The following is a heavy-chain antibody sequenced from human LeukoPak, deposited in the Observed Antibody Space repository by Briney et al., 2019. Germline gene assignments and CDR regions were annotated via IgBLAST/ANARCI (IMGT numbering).Heavy chain of an antibody. CDR3: AKPITIFGVVIGPFDY. D-gene: IGHD3-3*01. J-gene: IGHJ4*01. Sequence: QPGGSLRLSCAASGFTFSSYAMSWVRQAPGKGLEWVSAISGSGGSTYYADSVKGRFTISRDNSKNTLYLQMNSLRAEDTAVYYCAKPITIFGVVIGPFDYWGQGTLVTVSS. CDR1: GFTFSSYA. CDR2: ISGSGGST. V-gene: IGHV3-23*01.